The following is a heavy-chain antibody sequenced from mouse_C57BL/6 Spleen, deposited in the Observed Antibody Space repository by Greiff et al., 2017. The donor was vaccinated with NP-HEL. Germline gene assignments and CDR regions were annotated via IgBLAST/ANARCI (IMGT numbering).Heavy chain of an antibody. CDR1: GFNIKDYY. D-gene: IGHD1-1*01. CDR3: AYGRGPYAMDY. Sequence: DVKLVESGAELVKPGASVKLSCTASGFNIKDYYMHWVKQRTEQGLEWIGRIDPEDGETKYAPKFQGKATITADTSSNTAYLQLSSLTSEDTAVYYGAYGRGPYAMDYWGQGTSVTVSS. J-gene: IGHJ4*01. CDR2: IDPEDGET. V-gene: IGHV14-2*01.